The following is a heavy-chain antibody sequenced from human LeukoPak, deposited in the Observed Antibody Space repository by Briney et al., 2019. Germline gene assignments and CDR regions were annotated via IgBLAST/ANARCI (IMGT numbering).Heavy chain of an antibody. J-gene: IGHJ5*02. CDR2: IYYSGST. V-gene: IGHV4-59*08. Sequence: SETLSLTCTVSNGSINTYSWSWIRQPPGKGLEWIGYIYYSGSTNYNPSLKSRVTISVDTSKNQFSLKLSSVTAADTAVYYCARGSGGSSNWFDPWGQGTLVTVSS. D-gene: IGHD2-15*01. CDR3: ARGSGGSSNWFDP. CDR1: NGSINTYS.